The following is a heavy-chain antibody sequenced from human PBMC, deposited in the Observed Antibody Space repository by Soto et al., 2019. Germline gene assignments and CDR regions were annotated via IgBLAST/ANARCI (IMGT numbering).Heavy chain of an antibody. J-gene: IGHJ6*02. D-gene: IGHD3-10*01. CDR3: ARGYGSGSYYNDYYFYGMDV. CDR1: GGSISIYY. CDR2: IYSSGST. Sequence: SETLSLTCTVSGGSISIYYLSWIRQPPGKGLGWIGYIYSSGSTNYNPSLKSRVTILVDTSKNQFSLRLSSVTAADTAVYYCARGYGSGSYYNDYYFYGMDVWGQGTTVTVSS. V-gene: IGHV4-59*01.